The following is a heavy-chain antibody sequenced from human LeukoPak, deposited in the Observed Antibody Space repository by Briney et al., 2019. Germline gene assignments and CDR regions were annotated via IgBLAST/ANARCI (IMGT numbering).Heavy chain of an antibody. CDR2: FDPEDGET. CDR1: GYTLTELS. CDR3: ATSYGSGSYWFDP. D-gene: IGHD3-10*01. Sequence: ASVKVSCKVSGYTLTELSMHWVRQAPGKGLEWMGGFDPEDGETIYAQKFRGRVTMTEDTSTDTAYMELSSLRSEDTAVYYCATSYGSGSYWFDPWGQGTLVTVSS. J-gene: IGHJ5*02. V-gene: IGHV1-24*01.